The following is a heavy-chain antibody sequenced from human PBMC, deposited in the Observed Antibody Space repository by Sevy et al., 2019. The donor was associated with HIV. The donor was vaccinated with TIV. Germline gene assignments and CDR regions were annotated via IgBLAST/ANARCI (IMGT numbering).Heavy chain of an antibody. CDR1: GGTFSTYG. J-gene: IGHJ4*02. CDR3: ARGGGNGWYYFDY. Sequence: ASVKVSCKASGGTFSTYGISWVRQAPGQGPEWMGGIIPILGTVNYALKFQGRVTITADESTKTAYMELSSLRSEDTAVYYCARGGGNGWYYFDYWGQETLVTVSS. V-gene: IGHV1-69*13. D-gene: IGHD6-19*01. CDR2: IIPILGTV.